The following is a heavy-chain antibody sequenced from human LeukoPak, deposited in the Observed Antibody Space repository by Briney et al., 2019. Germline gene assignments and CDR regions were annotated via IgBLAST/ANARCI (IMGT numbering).Heavy chain of an antibody. CDR3: ARDRVTGTYSYYYYMDV. D-gene: IGHD1-7*01. J-gene: IGHJ6*03. CDR1: GGSISSYY. Sequence: SETLSLTCTVSGGSISSYYWSWIRQPPGKGLEWIGYIYYSGSTNYKPSLKSRVTISVDTSKNQFSLKLSSVTAADTAVYYCARDRVTGTYSYYYYMDVWGKGTTVTVSS. CDR2: IYYSGST. V-gene: IGHV4-59*01.